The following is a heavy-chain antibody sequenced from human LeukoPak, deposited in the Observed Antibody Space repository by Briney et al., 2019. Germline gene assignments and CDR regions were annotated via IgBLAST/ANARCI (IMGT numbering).Heavy chain of an antibody. Sequence: GGSLRLSCAASGFTFDDYAMHWVRHAPGKGLEWVSGISWNSGSIGYADSVKGRFTISRDNAKNSLYLQMNSLRAEDTALYYCAKASYDILTAVIDYWGQGTLVTVSS. CDR2: ISWNSGSI. D-gene: IGHD3-9*01. CDR1: GFTFDDYA. J-gene: IGHJ4*02. V-gene: IGHV3-9*01. CDR3: AKASYDILTAVIDY.